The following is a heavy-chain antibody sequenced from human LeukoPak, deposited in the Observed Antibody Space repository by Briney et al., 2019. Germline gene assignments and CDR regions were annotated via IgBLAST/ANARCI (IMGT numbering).Heavy chain of an antibody. J-gene: IGHJ5*02. V-gene: IGHV4-39*01. D-gene: IGHD6-25*01. CDR1: GGSISSRTYP. CDR2: IYDSGST. Sequence: PSETLSLTCIVSGGSISSRTYPWGWIRQPPGKGLEWIGSIYDSGSTYYNPSLESRVTLSVDTSENQFSLKLSSVTAADTAVYYCARRAAVGENWFDPWGQGTLVTVSS. CDR3: ARRAAVGENWFDP.